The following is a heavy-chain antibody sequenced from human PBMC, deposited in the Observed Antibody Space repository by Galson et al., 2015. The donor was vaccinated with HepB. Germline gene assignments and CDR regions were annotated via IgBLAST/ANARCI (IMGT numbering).Heavy chain of an antibody. Sequence: SVKVSCKASGFNFNNFAITWVRQAPGQGLEWMGRINPYDGKTNYVQRLQGRVTMTTDTSTNTAYMELRSLRSDDTAVYYCARLGTAAGFLGYWGQGTLVTVSS. D-gene: IGHD6-13*01. CDR2: INPYDGKT. J-gene: IGHJ4*02. V-gene: IGHV1-18*01. CDR1: GFNFNNFA. CDR3: ARLGTAAGFLGY.